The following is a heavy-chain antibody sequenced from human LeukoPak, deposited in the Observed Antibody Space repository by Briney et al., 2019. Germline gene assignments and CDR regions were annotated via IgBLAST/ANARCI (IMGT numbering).Heavy chain of an antibody. D-gene: IGHD3-22*01. J-gene: IGHJ5*02. Sequence: GGSLRLSCAASGFTFSSYGMHWVRQAPGKGLEWVAVIWYDGSNKYYADSVKGRFTISRDNSKNTLYLQMNSLRAEDTAVYYRARASDYYDSRWFDPWGQGTLVTVSS. CDR3: ARASDYYDSRWFDP. CDR1: GFTFSSYG. V-gene: IGHV3-33*01. CDR2: IWYDGSNK.